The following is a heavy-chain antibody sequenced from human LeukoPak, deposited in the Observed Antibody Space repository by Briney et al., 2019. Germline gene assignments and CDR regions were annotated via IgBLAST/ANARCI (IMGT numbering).Heavy chain of an antibody. D-gene: IGHD6-19*01. Sequence: SETLSLTCTVSGGSISSYYWSWIRQPPGKGLEWIGYIYYSGSTNYNPSLKSRVTMSVDTSKNQFSLKLSSVTAADTAVYYCGRDRVYSSGWSAGYYGMDVWGQGTTVTVSS. CDR1: GGSISSYY. CDR2: IYYSGST. V-gene: IGHV4-59*01. J-gene: IGHJ6*02. CDR3: GRDRVYSSGWSAGYYGMDV.